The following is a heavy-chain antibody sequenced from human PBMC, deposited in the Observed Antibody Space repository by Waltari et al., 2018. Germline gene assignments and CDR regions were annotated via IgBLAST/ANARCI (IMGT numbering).Heavy chain of an antibody. CDR1: GGSFSGYY. CDR3: ASLRVPAAASNYYMDV. J-gene: IGHJ6*03. Sequence: QVQLQQWGAGLLKPSETLSLTCAVYGGSFSGYYWSWIRQPPGKGLEWIGEINHSGRTNYNPSLKSRVTISVDTSKNQFSLKLSSVTAADTAVYYCASLRVPAAASNYYMDVWGKGTTVTISS. CDR2: INHSGRT. V-gene: IGHV4-34*01. D-gene: IGHD2-2*01.